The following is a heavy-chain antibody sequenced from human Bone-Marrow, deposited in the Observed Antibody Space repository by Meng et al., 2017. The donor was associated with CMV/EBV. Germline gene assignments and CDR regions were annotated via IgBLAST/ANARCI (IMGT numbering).Heavy chain of an antibody. CDR1: GFTFSSYA. Sequence: GESLKISCAASGFTFSSYAMHWVRQAPGKGLEWVAVISYDGSNKYYADSVKGRFTISRDNSKNTLYLQMNSLRAEDTAVYYCARDLKPRRLEWLPLDYWGQGTLVTVSS. CDR2: ISYDGSNK. CDR3: ARDLKPRRLEWLPLDY. V-gene: IGHV3-30*04. J-gene: IGHJ4*02. D-gene: IGHD3-3*01.